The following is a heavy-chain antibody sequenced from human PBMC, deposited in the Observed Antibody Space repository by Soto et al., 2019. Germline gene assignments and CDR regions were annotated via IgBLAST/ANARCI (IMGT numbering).Heavy chain of an antibody. D-gene: IGHD2-15*01. V-gene: IGHV4-61*01. J-gene: IGHJ6*02. CDR2: IYHNGST. CDR1: GDSVSSSSYY. CDR3: ARDRRGYCTGGSCSPHYYYGMDV. Sequence: QVQLQESGPGLVRPSETLSLTCTVSGDSVSSSSYYWSWIRQPPGKGLEWIGYIYHNGSTNYNPSLKSGVTISVDTFKNQISLKLSSVTAADTAMYYCARDRRGYCTGGSCSPHYYYGMDVWGQGTTVTVSS.